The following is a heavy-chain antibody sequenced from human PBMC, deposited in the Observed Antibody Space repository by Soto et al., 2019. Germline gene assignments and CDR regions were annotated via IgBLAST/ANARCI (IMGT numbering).Heavy chain of an antibody. Sequence: PSETLSLTCTVSGVSISSPRHNWSWIRQYPGKGLEWIGFIHYSGTTYYNPSLKSRVTISVDTSKRQFSLKLSSVTAADTAVYYCARPTTPFCSSTSCYRTFDYWGQGALVTVSS. CDR1: GVSISSPRHN. CDR2: IHYSGTT. V-gene: IGHV4-39*01. CDR3: ARPTTPFCSSTSCYRTFDY. D-gene: IGHD2-2*01. J-gene: IGHJ4*02.